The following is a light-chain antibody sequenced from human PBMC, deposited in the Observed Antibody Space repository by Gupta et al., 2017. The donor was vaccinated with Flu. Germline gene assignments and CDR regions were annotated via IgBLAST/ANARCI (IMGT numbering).Light chain of an antibody. CDR1: QSISSW. V-gene: IGKV1-5*03. CDR3: QQYNNSPIT. Sequence: DIQMTQSPSTLSASVGDRVTITCRASQSISSWLAWYQQKPGKAPKLLIYKASRVESGVPSRFSGSGSGTEFTLTINSLQPDDFATYSCQQYNNSPITFGRGTKLEIK. CDR2: KAS. J-gene: IGKJ4*01.